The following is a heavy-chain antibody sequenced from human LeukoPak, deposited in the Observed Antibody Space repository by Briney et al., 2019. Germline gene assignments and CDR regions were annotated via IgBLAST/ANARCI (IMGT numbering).Heavy chain of an antibody. CDR2: INAGNGNT. CDR3: ARDYSWYGGHSGYFDS. J-gene: IGHJ4*02. CDR1: GYTFTSYA. V-gene: IGHV1-3*03. Sequence: ASVKVSCKASGYTFTSYAMHWVRQAPGQRLEWMGWINAGNGNTKYSQEFQGRVTITRDTSASTAYMELSSLRSEDMAVYYCARDYSWYGGHSGYFDSWGQGTLVTVSS. D-gene: IGHD4-23*01.